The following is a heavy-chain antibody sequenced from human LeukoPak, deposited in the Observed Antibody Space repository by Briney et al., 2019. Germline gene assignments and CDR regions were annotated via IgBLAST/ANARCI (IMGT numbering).Heavy chain of an antibody. CDR3: AREGIDSSGYYYYFDY. D-gene: IGHD3-22*01. J-gene: IGHJ4*02. Sequence: ASVKVSCKASGGTFSSYAISWVRQAPGQGLEWMGRIIPIFGTANYAQKFQGRVTITADKSTSTAYMELSSLRSEDTAVYYCAREGIDSSGYYYYFDYWGQGTLVTVSS. CDR2: IIPIFGTA. V-gene: IGHV1-69*06. CDR1: GGTFSSYA.